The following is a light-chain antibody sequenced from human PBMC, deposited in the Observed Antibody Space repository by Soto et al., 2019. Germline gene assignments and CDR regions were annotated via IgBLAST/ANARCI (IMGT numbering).Light chain of an antibody. CDR3: QQYNIRPWT. CDR1: QNISGW. V-gene: IGKV1-5*01. CDR2: DVS. Sequence: DIQMTQSPSTLSASVGDRVIITCRASQNISGWWAWYQQKPGKAPNLLIYDVSRLESGVPSRIIGSGSGTEFTLTISSLQPDDFAVYYCQQYNIRPWTFGQGTKVEIK. J-gene: IGKJ1*01.